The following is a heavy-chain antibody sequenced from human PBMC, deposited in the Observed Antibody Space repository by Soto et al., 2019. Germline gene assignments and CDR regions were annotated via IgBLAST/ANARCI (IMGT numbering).Heavy chain of an antibody. J-gene: IGHJ5*02. D-gene: IGHD6-13*01. CDR1: GYTFTSYG. Sequence: ASVKVSCKASGYTFTSYGISWVRKAPGQGLEWMGWISAYNGNTNYAQKLQGRVTMTTDTSTSTAYMELRSLRSDDTAVYYCARPYSSNTFGWYNWFDPWGQGTLVTVSS. V-gene: IGHV1-18*01. CDR2: ISAYNGNT. CDR3: ARPYSSNTFGWYNWFDP.